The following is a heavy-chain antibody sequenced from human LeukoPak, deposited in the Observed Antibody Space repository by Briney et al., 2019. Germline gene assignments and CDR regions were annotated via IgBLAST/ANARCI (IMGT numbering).Heavy chain of an antibody. V-gene: IGHV4-34*01. J-gene: IGHJ4*02. CDR1: GGPFSGYY. D-gene: IGHD4-17*01. Sequence: SETLSLTCAVYGGPFSGYYWSWIRQPPGKGLEWIGEINHSGSTNYNPSLKSRVTISVDTSKNQFSLKLSSVTVADTAVYYCARVSNGDYAYWGQGTLVTVSS. CDR3: ARVSNGDYAY. CDR2: INHSGST.